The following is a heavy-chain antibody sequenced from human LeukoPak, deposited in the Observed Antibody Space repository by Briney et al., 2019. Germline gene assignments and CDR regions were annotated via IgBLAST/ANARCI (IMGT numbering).Heavy chain of an antibody. CDR3: TIRYYDILTGYYRPDY. V-gene: IGHV3-15*01. Sequence: GGCLRLSCAASGFTFSNAWMSWVRQAPGKGLEWVGRIKSKTDGGTSDYAAPVKGRFTISRDDSKNTLYLQMNSLKTEDTAVYYCTIRYYDILTGYYRPDYWGQGTLVTVSA. D-gene: IGHD3-9*01. CDR2: IKSKTDGGTS. CDR1: GFTFSNAW. J-gene: IGHJ4*02.